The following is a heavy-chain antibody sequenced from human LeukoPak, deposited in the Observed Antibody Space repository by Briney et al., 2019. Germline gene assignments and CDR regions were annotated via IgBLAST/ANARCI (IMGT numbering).Heavy chain of an antibody. V-gene: IGHV3-11*01. CDR3: AREVDSDYYDSSGLYYFDY. J-gene: IGHJ4*02. Sequence: GGSLRLSCAASGFTFSDYYMSWIRQAPGKGLVWVSYISSSGSTVYYADSVKGRFTISRDNAKNSLYLQMNSLRAEDAAVYYCAREVDSDYYDSSGLYYFDYWGQGTLVTVSS. CDR2: ISSSGSTV. CDR1: GFTFSDYY. D-gene: IGHD3-22*01.